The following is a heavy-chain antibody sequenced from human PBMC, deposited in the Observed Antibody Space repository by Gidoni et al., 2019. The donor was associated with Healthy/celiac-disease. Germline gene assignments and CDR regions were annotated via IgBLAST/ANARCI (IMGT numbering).Heavy chain of an antibody. J-gene: IGHJ6*02. CDR3: ARVGGRSSGHYYYGMDV. V-gene: IGHV3-33*01. Sequence: QVQLVESGGGVVQPGRSLRLSCAASGFTLSSFGMHWVRQAPGKGLEWVAVIWYDGSNKYYADAVKGRFTISRDNSKNTLYLQMNSLRAEDTAVYYCARVGGRSSGHYYYGMDVWGQGTTVTVSS. CDR2: IWYDGSNK. D-gene: IGHD6-6*01. CDR1: GFTLSSFG.